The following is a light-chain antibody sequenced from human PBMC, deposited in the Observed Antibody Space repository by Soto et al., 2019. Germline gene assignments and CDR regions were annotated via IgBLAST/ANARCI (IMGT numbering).Light chain of an antibody. CDR3: QHDADWPLT. J-gene: IGKJ4*01. CDR2: GAS. V-gene: IGKV3-15*01. Sequence: IVMTQSPATLSLSPGERATLSCRASQSLGSNLGWYQQKPGQAPRLLIYGASTRATAIPARFSGSGSGTEFTLTIASLQSEDFAVYYWQHDADWPLTGGGGTKVEIK. CDR1: QSLGSN.